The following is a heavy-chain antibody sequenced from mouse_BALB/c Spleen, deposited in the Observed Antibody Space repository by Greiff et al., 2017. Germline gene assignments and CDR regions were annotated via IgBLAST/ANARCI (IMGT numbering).Heavy chain of an antibody. Sequence: QVQLQQSGAELAKPGASVKMSCKASGYTFTSYWMHWVKQRPGQGLEWIGYINPSTGYTEYNQKFKDKATLTADKSSSTAYMQLSSLTSEDSAVYYCARRSRIPLYAMDYWGQGTSVTVSS. CDR1: GYTFTSYW. V-gene: IGHV1-7*01. D-gene: IGHD5-1-1*01. J-gene: IGHJ4*01. CDR3: ARRSRIPLYAMDY. CDR2: INPSTGYT.